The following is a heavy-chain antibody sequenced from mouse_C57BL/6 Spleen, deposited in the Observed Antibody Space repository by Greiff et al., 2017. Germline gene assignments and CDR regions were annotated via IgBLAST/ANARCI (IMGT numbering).Heavy chain of an antibody. CDR3: ARDGYYPYYAMDC. J-gene: IGHJ4*01. V-gene: IGHV1-55*01. CDR1: GYTFTSYW. D-gene: IGHD2-3*01. Sequence: QVQLQQPGAELVKPGASVKMSCKASGYTFTSYWITWVKQRPGQGLEWIGDIYPGSGSTNYNEKFKSKATLTVDTSSSTAYMQLSSLTSEDSAVYDCARDGYYPYYAMDCWGQGTSVTVSS. CDR2: IYPGSGST.